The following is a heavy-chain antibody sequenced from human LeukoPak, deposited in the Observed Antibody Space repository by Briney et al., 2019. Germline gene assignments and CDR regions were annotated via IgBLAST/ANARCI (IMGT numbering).Heavy chain of an antibody. D-gene: IGHD3-22*01. J-gene: IGHJ4*02. CDR3: ATGRTIVVVIYFDY. V-gene: IGHV3-7*01. Sequence: GGSLRLSCAASGFTFSRYSMTWVRQAPGKGLEWVANIKQDGSEKYYVDSVKGRFTISRDNAKNSLYLQMNSLRAEDTAVYYCATGRTIVVVIYFDYWGQGTLVTVSS. CDR2: IKQDGSEK. CDR1: GFTFSRYS.